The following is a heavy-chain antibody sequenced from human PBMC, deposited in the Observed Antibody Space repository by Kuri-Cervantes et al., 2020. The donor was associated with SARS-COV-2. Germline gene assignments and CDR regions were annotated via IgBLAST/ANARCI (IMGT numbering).Heavy chain of an antibody. D-gene: IGHD2-2*02. J-gene: IGHJ4*02. CDR1: GFTFSSYA. CDR3: ARGGHHCSSTSCYMPGDY. Sequence: GGSLRLSCAASGFTFSSYAMHWVRQAPGKGLEYVSAISSNGGSTYYADSVKGRFTISRDNSKNTLYLQMGSLRAEDMAVYYCARGGHHCSSTSCYMPGDYWGQGTLVTVSS. V-gene: IGHV3-64*02. CDR2: ISSNGGST.